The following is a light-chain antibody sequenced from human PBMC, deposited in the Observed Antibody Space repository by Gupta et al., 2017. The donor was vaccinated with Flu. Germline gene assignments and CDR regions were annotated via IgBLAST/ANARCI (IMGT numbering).Light chain of an antibody. CDR3: QAYDGATWV. CDR1: SGAVDSAF. J-gene: IGLJ3*02. CDR2: QGD. V-gene: IGLV6-57*03. Sequence: LTPPHSVSESPAQTVTISCTPNSGAVDSAFVHCRQHRPGSAPTPVIYQGDERPSGVPARFSGFIDTSSNSASLVISGVRTEDEADYYCQAYDGATWVFGGGTKLTVL.